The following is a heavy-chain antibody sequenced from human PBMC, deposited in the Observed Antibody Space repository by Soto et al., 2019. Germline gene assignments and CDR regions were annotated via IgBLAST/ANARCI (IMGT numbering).Heavy chain of an antibody. D-gene: IGHD2-2*01. CDR3: ARVPRRYCSSTSCFLARFDP. CDR1: GGTFSSYA. CDR2: IIPIFGTA. V-gene: IGHV1-69*13. Sequence: SVKVSCKASGGTFSSYAISWVRQAPGQGLEWMGGIIPIFGTANYAQKFQGRVTITADESTSTAYMELSSLRSEDTAAYYCARVPRRYCSSTSCFLARFDPWGQGTLVTVSS. J-gene: IGHJ5*02.